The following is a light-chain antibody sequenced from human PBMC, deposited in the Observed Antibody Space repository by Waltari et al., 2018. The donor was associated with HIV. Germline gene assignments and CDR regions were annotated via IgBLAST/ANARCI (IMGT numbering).Light chain of an antibody. CDR3: QQYTYWPLT. J-gene: IGKJ4*01. V-gene: IGKV3-15*01. CDR2: DIS. Sequence: IQMTPSPANLSGSPGERATLSCRASQNVNKHLAWYQQKLGQPPRLLIYDISTRAPGIPARFSASGSGTEFTLTISSLQSEDFGVYYCQQYTYWPLTFSGGTKVEIQ. CDR1: QNVNKH.